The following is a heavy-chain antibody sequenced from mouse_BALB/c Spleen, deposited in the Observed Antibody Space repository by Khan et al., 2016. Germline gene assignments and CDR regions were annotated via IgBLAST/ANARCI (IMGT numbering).Heavy chain of an antibody. Sequence: EVELVESGGGLVRPGGSLRLSCAASGFSFSYYYMYLVRQTPEKSLEWVATISHGGSYTYYSDSVKGRFTISIDNAKNNLYLQMSSLRSEVTAMYYCARTHGNYGCFSVWGAGTTVTVSS. V-gene: IGHV5-4*02. CDR1: GFSFSYYY. D-gene: IGHD2-1*01. CDR2: ISHGGSYT. J-gene: IGHJ1*01. CDR3: ARTHGNYGCFSV.